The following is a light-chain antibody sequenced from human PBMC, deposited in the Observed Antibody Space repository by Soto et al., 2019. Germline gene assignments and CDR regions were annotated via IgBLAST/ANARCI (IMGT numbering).Light chain of an antibody. Sequence: QSALTQPPSVSGSPGQSITISCTGTSSDVGGYNYVSWYQHHPGKAPKLMIYEVSNRPSGVSNRFSGSKSGNTASLTISGLQAEDEADYYCSSYTSSSTFYVFGTGTKVTVL. CDR3: SSYTSSSTFYV. J-gene: IGLJ1*01. V-gene: IGLV2-14*01. CDR2: EVS. CDR1: SSDVGGYNY.